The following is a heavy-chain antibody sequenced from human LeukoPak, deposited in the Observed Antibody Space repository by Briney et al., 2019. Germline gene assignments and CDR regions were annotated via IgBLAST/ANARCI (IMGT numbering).Heavy chain of an antibody. Sequence: GGSLRLSCAASGFTFSSYWMSWVRQAPGKGLEWVANIKQDGSEKYYVDSVKGRFTISRDNAKNTLYLQMNSLRAEDTAVYYCARDLVPEYGSGSYYNGYDYWGQGTLVTASS. CDR1: GFTFSSYW. D-gene: IGHD3-10*01. J-gene: IGHJ4*02. CDR3: ARDLVPEYGSGSYYNGYDY. CDR2: IKQDGSEK. V-gene: IGHV3-7*01.